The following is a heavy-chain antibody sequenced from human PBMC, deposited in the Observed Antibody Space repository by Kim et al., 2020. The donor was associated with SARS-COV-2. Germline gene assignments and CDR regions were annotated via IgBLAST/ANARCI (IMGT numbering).Heavy chain of an antibody. D-gene: IGHD5-18*01. J-gene: IGHJ5*02. CDR1: GYTFTSYA. Sequence: SVKVSCKASGYTFTSYAMNWVRQAPGQGLEWMGWINTNTGNPTYAQGFTGRFVFSLDTSVSTAYLQISSLKAEDTAVYYCARDGYSYGSEPNWFDPWGQGTLVTVSS. CDR2: INTNTGNP. CDR3: ARDGYSYGSEPNWFDP. V-gene: IGHV7-4-1*02.